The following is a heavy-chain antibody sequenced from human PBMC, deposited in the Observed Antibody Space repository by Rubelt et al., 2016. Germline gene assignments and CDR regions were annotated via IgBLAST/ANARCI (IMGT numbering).Heavy chain of an antibody. V-gene: IGHV5-51*01. Sequence: EVQLVQSGAEVKKPGESLKISCKGSGYSFTSYWIGWVRQMPGKGLEWMGIIYPGDSDTRYSPSFQGQVTISADKSISTAYLQWSSLKASDTAMYYCARRVSSSLGALYYYYMDVCGKGTTITLSS. J-gene: IGHJ6*03. D-gene: IGHD6-6*01. CDR3: ARRVSSSLGALYYYYMDV. CDR2: IYPGDSDT. CDR1: GYSFTSYW.